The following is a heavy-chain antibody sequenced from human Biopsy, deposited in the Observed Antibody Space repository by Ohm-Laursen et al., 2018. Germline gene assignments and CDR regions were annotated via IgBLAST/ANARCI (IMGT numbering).Heavy chain of an antibody. J-gene: IGHJ4*02. CDR3: ARNTGWYGDLYYFDY. CDR1: GYSFTSYY. Sequence: ASVKGSCKASGYSFTSYYMHWVRQAPGQGLEWMGMINPSGSTTSYPQIFQGRVTMTRDTSKSTVYMELSSLRSADTAVYFCARNTGWYGDLYYFDYWGQGTLVTVSS. CDR2: INPSGSTT. D-gene: IGHD6-19*01. V-gene: IGHV1-46*01.